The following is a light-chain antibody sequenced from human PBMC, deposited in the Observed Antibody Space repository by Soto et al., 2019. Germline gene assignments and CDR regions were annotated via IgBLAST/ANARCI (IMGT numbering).Light chain of an antibody. CDR3: QQYNNWPPIT. Sequence: EIVMTQSPSTLSVSAGERATLSWGASQSISNNLAWYQQKPGQAPRLLIYDASTRATGIPARFSGSGSATEFTLTISSLQSEDFALYYCQQYNNWPPITFGQGTRLEIK. CDR1: QSISNN. CDR2: DAS. V-gene: IGKV3-15*01. J-gene: IGKJ5*01.